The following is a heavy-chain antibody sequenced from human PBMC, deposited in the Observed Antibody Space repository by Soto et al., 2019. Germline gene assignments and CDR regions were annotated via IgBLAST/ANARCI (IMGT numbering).Heavy chain of an antibody. CDR1: GFTFSSYA. Sequence: QVQLVESGGGVVQPGRSLRLSCAASGFTFSSYAMHWVRQAPGKGLEWVAVISYDGSNKYYADSVKGRFTISRDNSKNTLYLQMNSLRAEDTAVYYCARDYYYDSSGYYSALDYWGQGTLVTVSS. CDR2: ISYDGSNK. D-gene: IGHD3-22*01. J-gene: IGHJ4*02. V-gene: IGHV3-30-3*01. CDR3: ARDYYYDSSGYYSALDY.